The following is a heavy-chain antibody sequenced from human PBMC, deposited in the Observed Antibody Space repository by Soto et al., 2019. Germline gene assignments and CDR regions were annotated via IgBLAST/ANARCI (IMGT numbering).Heavy chain of an antibody. CDR1: GYTFTSYY. J-gene: IGHJ3*02. CDR3: ARDKVLRYFDWLPDAFDI. V-gene: IGHV1-46*03. D-gene: IGHD3-9*01. CDR2: INPSGGST. Sequence: AAVKVSCKASGYTFTSYYIHWLRQAPGQGLEWMGIINPSGGSTSYAQKFQGRVTMTRDTSTSTVYMELSSLRSEDTAVYYCARDKVLRYFDWLPDAFDIWGQGTMVTVSS.